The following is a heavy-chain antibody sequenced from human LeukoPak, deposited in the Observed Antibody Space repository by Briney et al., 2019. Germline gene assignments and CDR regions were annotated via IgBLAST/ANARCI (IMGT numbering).Heavy chain of an antibody. CDR1: GFSFSNYG. D-gene: IGHD2-2*01. CDR3: AKDQCSNTRCYGSPGY. Sequence: GESLRVSCEASGFSFSNYGMHWVRQAPGKGLEWVAFIRHDGSDQRYAESVKGRFIISRDNSKNTLYLQMNSLRPEDAGVFYCAKDQCSNTRCYGSPGYWGQGTLVTVSS. CDR2: IRHDGSDQ. V-gene: IGHV3-30*02. J-gene: IGHJ4*02.